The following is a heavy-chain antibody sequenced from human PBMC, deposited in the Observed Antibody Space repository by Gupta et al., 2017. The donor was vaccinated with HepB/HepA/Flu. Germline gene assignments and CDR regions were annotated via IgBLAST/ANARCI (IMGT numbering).Heavy chain of an antibody. D-gene: IGHD3-22*01. CDR3: FIYDNYFYIDV. V-gene: IGHV3-23*01. Sequence: EGQLLDSGGGLVQPGGSLRLSCAASGFTFSTYALSCVRQAPGKGLEWVSSITRSGENTYYADPVKGRFTISRDNYKNTLYLQINSLRAEDTAVYYCFIYDNYFYIDVWGKGTTVTVSS. CDR2: ITRSGENT. CDR1: GFTFSTYA. J-gene: IGHJ6*03.